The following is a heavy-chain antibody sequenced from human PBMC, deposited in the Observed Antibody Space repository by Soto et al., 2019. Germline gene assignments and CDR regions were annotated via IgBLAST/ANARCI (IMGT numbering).Heavy chain of an antibody. D-gene: IGHD2-21*01. CDR2: ISNDGSSK. CDR3: ARDQFLDAFDI. J-gene: IGHJ3*02. CDR1: GFIFSSYS. V-gene: IGHV3-30-3*01. Sequence: QVQLEESGGGVVQPGRSLRLSCAASGFIFSSYSMHWVRQAPGKGLEWVAIISNDGSSKYYVYSVKGRFTISRDNSNNTLSLQMNSLRAEDTAVYYCARDQFLDAFDIWGQGTMVTVSS.